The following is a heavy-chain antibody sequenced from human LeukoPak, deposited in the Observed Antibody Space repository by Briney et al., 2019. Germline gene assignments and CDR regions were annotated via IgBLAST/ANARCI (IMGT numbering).Heavy chain of an antibody. V-gene: IGHV4-61*02. CDR3: ASNWGYYDSSGYYDY. CDR2: IYTSGST. CDR1: GGSISSGSYY. Sequence: PSQTLSLTCTVSGGSISSGSYYWSWIRQPAGKGLEWIGRIYTSGSTSYNPSLKSRITISVDKSKNQFSLKLSSVTAADTAVYYCASNWGYYDSSGYYDYWGQGTLITVSS. J-gene: IGHJ4*02. D-gene: IGHD3-22*01.